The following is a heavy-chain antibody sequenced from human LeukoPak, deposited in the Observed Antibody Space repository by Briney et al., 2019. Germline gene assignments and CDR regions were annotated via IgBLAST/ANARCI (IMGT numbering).Heavy chain of an antibody. D-gene: IGHD6-19*01. J-gene: IGHJ4*02. Sequence: SETLSLTCTVSGGSISSYYWTWIRQPAGKGLEWIGRIHPSGTTNHNHSLKSRVIMSLDMSNNQFSLKVRSVTAADTAVYYCARETEVPGGRSWDFWGQGTLVTVSS. CDR3: ARETEVPGGRSWDF. V-gene: IGHV4-4*07. CDR1: GGSISSYY. CDR2: IHPSGTT.